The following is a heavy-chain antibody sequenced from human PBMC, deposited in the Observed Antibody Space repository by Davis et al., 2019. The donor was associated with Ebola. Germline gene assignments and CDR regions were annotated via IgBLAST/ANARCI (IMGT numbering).Heavy chain of an antibody. Sequence: ESLKISCAASGFTFSSYSMNWVRQPPGKGLEWIGYIYYSGSTNYNPSLKSRVTISVDTSKNQFSLKLSSVTAADTAVYYCARGALWFGELSSYYFDYRGQGTLVTVSS. J-gene: IGHJ4*02. D-gene: IGHD3-10*01. CDR3: ARGALWFGELSSYYFDY. CDR2: IYYSGST. CDR1: GFTFSSYS. V-gene: IGHV4-59*01.